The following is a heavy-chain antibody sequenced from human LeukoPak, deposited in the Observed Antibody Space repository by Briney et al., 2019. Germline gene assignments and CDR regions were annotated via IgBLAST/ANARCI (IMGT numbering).Heavy chain of an antibody. Sequence: SETLSLTCTVSGGSISSSSYYCGWIRQPPGKWLEWIGSIYYSGSSYYNPSLKSRVTISVDTSKNQFSLKLSSVTAEDTAVYYCASVRGVPHFDYWGQGALVTVSP. J-gene: IGHJ4*02. CDR1: GGSISSSSYY. V-gene: IGHV4-39*01. CDR2: IYYSGSS. D-gene: IGHD3-10*02. CDR3: ASVRGVPHFDY.